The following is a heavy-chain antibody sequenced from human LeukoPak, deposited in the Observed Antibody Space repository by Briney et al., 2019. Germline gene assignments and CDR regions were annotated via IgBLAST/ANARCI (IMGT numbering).Heavy chain of an antibody. CDR3: AKAGGSGTTCYRPENFDY. CDR1: GFTFSSYA. V-gene: IGHV3-23*01. J-gene: IGHJ4*02. D-gene: IGHD2-2*01. Sequence: QPGGSLRLSCAASGFTFSSYAMSWVRQAPGKGLEWVSGISGSGGSTYYADSVKGRFTISGDNSKNTLCLQMNSLRAEDTAVYYCAKAGGSGTTCYRPENFDYWGQGTLVTVSS. CDR2: ISGSGGST.